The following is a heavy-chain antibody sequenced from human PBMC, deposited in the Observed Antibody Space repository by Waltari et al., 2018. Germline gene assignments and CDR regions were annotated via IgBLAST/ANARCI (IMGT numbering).Heavy chain of an antibody. J-gene: IGHJ6*02. CDR1: GFTFSRSA. Sequence: EVQLLESGGGWVQPGGSLRLSCAASGFTFSRSAMSWVRQAPGKGREWVSHSISSGGTTYYADAVKGRFTISRDISKNTLYLQMNSLRAGDTAVYFCTKEQYQPGGMDVWGQGTTVTVSS. CDR3: TKEQYQPGGMDV. CDR2: SISSGGTT. V-gene: IGHV3-23*01. D-gene: IGHD1-26*01.